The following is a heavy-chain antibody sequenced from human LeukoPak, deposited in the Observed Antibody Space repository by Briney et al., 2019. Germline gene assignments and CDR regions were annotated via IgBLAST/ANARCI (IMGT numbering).Heavy chain of an antibody. CDR1: GFTFSSYG. D-gene: IGHD3-22*01. CDR3: ARAGDSSGYYVDY. J-gene: IGHJ4*02. V-gene: IGHV3-30*02. Sequence: PGGSLRPSCAASGFTFSSYGMHWVRQAPGKGLEWVAFIRYDGSNKYYADSVKGRFTISRDNSKNTLYLQMNSLRAEDTAVYYCARAGDSSGYYVDYWGQGTLVTVSS. CDR2: IRYDGSNK.